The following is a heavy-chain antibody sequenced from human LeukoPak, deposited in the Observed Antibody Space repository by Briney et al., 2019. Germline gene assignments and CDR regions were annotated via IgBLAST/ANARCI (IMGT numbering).Heavy chain of an antibody. D-gene: IGHD5-12*01. CDR1: GGSISGYY. J-gene: IGHJ4*02. CDR3: AREHPVAIAADY. CDR2: IYSSGST. V-gene: IGHV4-4*07. Sequence: SETLSLTCTVSGGSISGYYWSWVRQPAGKALESIGRIYSSGSTNYNPSLKSRATMSVDTSKNQFSLKLSSVTAADTAVYYCAREHPVAIAADYWGQGTLVTVSS.